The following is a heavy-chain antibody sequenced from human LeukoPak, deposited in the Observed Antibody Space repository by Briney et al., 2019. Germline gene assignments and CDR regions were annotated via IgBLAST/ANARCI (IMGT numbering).Heavy chain of an antibody. Sequence: GGSLRLSCAASGFTFSDYYMTWIRQAPGRGLEWISYINGSSSDTKYADSVKGRFTITRDNAKNSLYLLMNSLRAEDTAVYYCARRGTTYCTVDSCHPNWFDPWGQGTLVTVSS. J-gene: IGHJ5*02. V-gene: IGHV3-11*03. CDR2: INGSSSDT. D-gene: IGHD2-15*01. CDR3: ARRGTTYCTVDSCHPNWFDP. CDR1: GFTFSDYY.